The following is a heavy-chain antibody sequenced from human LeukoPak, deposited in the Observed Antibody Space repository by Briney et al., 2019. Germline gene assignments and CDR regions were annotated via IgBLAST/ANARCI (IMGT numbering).Heavy chain of an antibody. CDR3: ARGSGSYYAFDI. CDR2: TYYRSKWFS. J-gene: IGHJ3*02. V-gene: IGHV6-1*01. D-gene: IGHD1-26*01. Sequence: SQSLSLTCAISGDSVSSNSATWNWIRQSPSRGLEWLGRTYYRSKWFSDYAVSVKSRTTFNPDTSKNQLSLQLNSVTPEDTAVYYCARGSGSYYAFDIWGQGTMVTVSS. CDR1: GDSVSSNSAT.